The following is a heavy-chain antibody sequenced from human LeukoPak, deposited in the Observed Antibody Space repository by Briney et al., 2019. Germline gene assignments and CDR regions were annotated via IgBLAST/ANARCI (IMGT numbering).Heavy chain of an antibody. J-gene: IGHJ3*02. CDR1: GGSISSHY. CDR2: IYYSGST. CDR3: ARELVGANAFDI. V-gene: IGHV4-59*11. D-gene: IGHD1-26*01. Sequence: SETLSLTCTVSGGSISSHYWSWIRQPPGKGLEWIGYIYYSGSTNYNPSVKSRVTISVDTSKNQFSLKLSSVTAADTAVYYCARELVGANAFDIWGQGTMVTVSS.